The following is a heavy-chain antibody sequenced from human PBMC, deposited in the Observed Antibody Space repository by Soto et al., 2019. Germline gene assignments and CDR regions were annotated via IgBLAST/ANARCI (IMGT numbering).Heavy chain of an antibody. CDR3: ASAAGRGDYYYYYMDV. Sequence: SETLSLTCTVSGCSISSYYWSWIRQPPGKGLEWIGYIYYSGSTNYNPSLKSRVTISVDTSKNQFSLKLSSVTAADTAVYYCASAAGRGDYYYYYMDVWGKGTTVTVSS. D-gene: IGHD6-13*01. CDR2: IYYSGST. J-gene: IGHJ6*03. V-gene: IGHV4-59*08. CDR1: GCSISSYY.